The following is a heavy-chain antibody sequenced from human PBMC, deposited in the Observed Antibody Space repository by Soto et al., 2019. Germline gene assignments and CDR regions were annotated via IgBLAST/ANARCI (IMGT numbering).Heavy chain of an antibody. CDR2: ISAYNGNT. Sequence: ASVKVSCKASGYTFTSYGISWVRQAPGQGLEWMGWISAYNGNTNYAQKLQGRVTMTTDTSTSTAYMELRSLRSDDTAAYYCARAPPLRYFDGTSDYWGQGTLVTVSS. V-gene: IGHV1-18*01. CDR1: GYTFTSYG. D-gene: IGHD3-9*01. J-gene: IGHJ4*02. CDR3: ARAPPLRYFDGTSDY.